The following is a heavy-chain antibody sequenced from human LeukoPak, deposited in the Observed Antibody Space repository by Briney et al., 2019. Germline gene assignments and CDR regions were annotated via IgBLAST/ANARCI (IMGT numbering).Heavy chain of an antibody. D-gene: IGHD2-15*01. J-gene: IGHJ3*01. Sequence: GGSLKISCQGSGFTFTTSWIGWVRQLPGKGLEWMGNIYPGDSDTRYSPSFKGQVSISADTSTGTAYLQWNSLKASDTAMIYCAIIGGLDDVDVWGQGTMVTVSS. CDR2: IYPGDSDT. V-gene: IGHV5-51*06. CDR1: GFTFTTSW. CDR3: AIIGGLDDVDV.